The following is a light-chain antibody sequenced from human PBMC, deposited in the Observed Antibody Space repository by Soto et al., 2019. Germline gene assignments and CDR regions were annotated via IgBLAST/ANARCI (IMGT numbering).Light chain of an antibody. V-gene: IGKV3D-11*01. Sequence: IMLPQSPATMSFSSGERATLSIRASQGVSSYLAWYQQKPGQAPRLLIYDASNRATGIPARFSGSGSGTDFTLTISRLEPEDFAVYYCQQYGSLITFGQGTRLEI. J-gene: IGKJ5*01. CDR3: QQYGSLIT. CDR1: QGVSSY. CDR2: DAS.